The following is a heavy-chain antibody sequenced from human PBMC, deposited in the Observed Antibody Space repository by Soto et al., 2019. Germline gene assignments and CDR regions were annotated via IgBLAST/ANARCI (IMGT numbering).Heavy chain of an antibody. V-gene: IGHV3-23*01. CDR2: ITNSGGST. CDR1: GFAFNSYA. D-gene: IGHD4-17*01. Sequence: GGSLRLSCVASGFAFNSYAMTWVRQAPGKGLEWVSTITNSGGSTYYADSVKGRFTISRDNSKNTLYMQMTTLTAEDTVIYYCTKEHDYGYYGWFDPWGQGTLVTVSS. CDR3: TKEHDYGYYGWFDP. J-gene: IGHJ5*02.